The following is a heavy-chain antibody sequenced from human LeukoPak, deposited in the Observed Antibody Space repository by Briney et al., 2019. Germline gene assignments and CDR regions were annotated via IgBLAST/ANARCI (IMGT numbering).Heavy chain of an antibody. CDR3: AKDIGRIYYDSSGYHDD. D-gene: IGHD3-22*01. V-gene: IGHV3-23*01. CDR1: LDSTTSNF. CDR2: ISGSGGST. J-gene: IGHJ4*02. Sequence: PSETLSLTCTVSLDSTTSNFWSWVRQAPGKGLEWVSTISGSGGSTYYADSVKGRFTISRDNSKNTLYLQMNSLRAEDTALYYCAKDIGRIYYDSSGYHDDWGQGTLVTVSS.